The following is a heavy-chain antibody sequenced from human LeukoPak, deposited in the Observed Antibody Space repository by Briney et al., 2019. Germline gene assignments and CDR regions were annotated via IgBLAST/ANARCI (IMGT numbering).Heavy chain of an antibody. D-gene: IGHD3-10*01. CDR1: GFTFSSYS. Sequence: GGSLRLSCAASGFTFSSYSMNWVRQAPGKGLEWVSSISSSSSYIYYADSVEGRFTISRDNAKNSLYLRMNSLRAEDTAVYYCVRGGYSSFDYWGQGTLVTVSS. CDR3: VRGGYSSFDY. V-gene: IGHV3-21*01. J-gene: IGHJ4*02. CDR2: ISSSSSYI.